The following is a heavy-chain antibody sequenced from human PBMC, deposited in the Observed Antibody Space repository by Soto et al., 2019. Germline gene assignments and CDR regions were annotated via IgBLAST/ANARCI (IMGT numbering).Heavy chain of an antibody. CDR3: ARSMLLYSSSWYGWFDP. CDR2: IYYSGST. D-gene: IGHD6-13*01. V-gene: IGHV4-30-4*01. CDR1: GGSISSGDYY. J-gene: IGHJ5*02. Sequence: PSETLSLTCTVSGGSISSGDYYWSWIRQPPGKGLEWIGYIYYSGSTYYNPSLKSRVTISVDTSKNQFSLKLSSVTAADTAVYYCARSMLLYSSSWYGWFDPWGQGTLVTVSS.